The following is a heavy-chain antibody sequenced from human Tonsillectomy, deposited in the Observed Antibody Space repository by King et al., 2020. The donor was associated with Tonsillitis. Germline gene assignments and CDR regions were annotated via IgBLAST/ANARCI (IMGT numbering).Heavy chain of an antibody. D-gene: IGHD2-2*01. CDR3: AKVSRDGGIVEVPTAKEYYYYYYDLDV. CDR2: ITTGGST. CDR1: GFTFSSYA. J-gene: IGHJ6*02. V-gene: IGHV3-23*04. Sequence: VQLVESGGGLVQPGGSLRLSCAASGFTFSSYAMNWVRQAPGKGLEWVSVITTGGSTYYAESVKGRFTISRDNSKNTLYLQMNSLRAEETAEYYCAKVSRDGGIVEVPTAKEYYYYYYDLDVWGQGTTVTVSS.